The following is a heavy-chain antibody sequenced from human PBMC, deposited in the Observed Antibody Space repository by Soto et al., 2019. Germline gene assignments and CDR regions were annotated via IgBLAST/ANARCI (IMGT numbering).Heavy chain of an antibody. CDR3: ARVFLLDTYSNNWFDP. V-gene: IGHV4-34*01. CDR2: INHSGST. Sequence: QVQLQQWGAGLLKPSETLSLTCAVYGGSFSGYYWSWIRQPPGKGLEWIGEINHSGSTNYNPSLKSRVTISVDTSKNQFSLKLSTVTAADTAVYYCARVFLLDTYSNNWFDPWGQGTLVTVSS. CDR1: GGSFSGYY. J-gene: IGHJ5*02. D-gene: IGHD2-15*01.